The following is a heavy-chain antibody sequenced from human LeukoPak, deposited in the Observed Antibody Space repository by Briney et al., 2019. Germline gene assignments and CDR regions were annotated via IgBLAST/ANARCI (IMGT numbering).Heavy chain of an antibody. CDR2: INHSGST. Sequence: SETLSLTCAVYGGSFSGYYWSWIRQPPGKGLEWIGEINHSGSTNYNPSLKSRVTISVDTSKNQFSLKLSSVTAADTAVYYCARDGVGATSWPFDTWGQGTLVTVSS. V-gene: IGHV4-34*01. CDR1: GGSFSGYY. D-gene: IGHD1-26*01. J-gene: IGHJ5*02. CDR3: ARDGVGATSWPFDT.